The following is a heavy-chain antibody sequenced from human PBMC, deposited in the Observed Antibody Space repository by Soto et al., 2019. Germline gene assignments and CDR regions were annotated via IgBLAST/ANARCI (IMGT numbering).Heavy chain of an antibody. J-gene: IGHJ3*02. CDR2: IRWNRCSI. D-gene: IGHD1-1*01. CDR3: AKDRTIHYNAGGAVDI. V-gene: IGHV3-9*01. CDR1: GFTFDDYA. Sequence: EVQLVESGGGLVQPGRSLRLSCATSGFTFDDYAMHWVRQAPGKGLEWVSGIRWNRCSIGYADSVKGRFTISRDNGKNSLYRQMNSLRAEDTVLYFCAKDRTIHYNAGGAVDIWGQGTMGTVS.